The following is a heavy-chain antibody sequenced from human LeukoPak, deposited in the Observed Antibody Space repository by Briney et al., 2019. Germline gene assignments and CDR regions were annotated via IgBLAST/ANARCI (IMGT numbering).Heavy chain of an antibody. CDR3: ARISVLRLGELSPIDC. D-gene: IGHD3-16*02. CDR2: ITGSSGAT. V-gene: IGHV3-23*01. CDR1: GFTFSRNG. J-gene: IGHJ4*02. Sequence: GGSLRLSCKASGFTFSRNGMGWFRQAPGKGLEGVSGITGSSGATYFADSVKGRFTVSIDKSQNTLYLQMNTLRVDDTAVYYCARISVLRLGELSPIDCWGQGTLVTVSS.